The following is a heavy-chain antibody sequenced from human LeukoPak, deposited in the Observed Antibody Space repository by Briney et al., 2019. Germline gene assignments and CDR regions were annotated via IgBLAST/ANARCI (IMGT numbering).Heavy chain of an antibody. Sequence: VASVKVSCKASGYTFTSYGISWVRQAPGQGLEWMGWISAYNGNTNYAQKLQGRVTMTTDTSTSTAYMELRSLRSDDTAVYYCARDLYDILTGSYDSIDYWGQGTLVTVSS. CDR3: ARDLYDILTGSYDSIDY. V-gene: IGHV1-18*01. CDR2: ISAYNGNT. D-gene: IGHD3-9*01. J-gene: IGHJ4*02. CDR1: GYTFTSYG.